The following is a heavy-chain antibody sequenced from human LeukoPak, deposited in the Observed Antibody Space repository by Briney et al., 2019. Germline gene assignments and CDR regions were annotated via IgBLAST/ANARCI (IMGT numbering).Heavy chain of an antibody. CDR1: GYTFTGYY. CDR3: ARDGITFGGMDYYYYMDV. D-gene: IGHD3-16*01. Sequence: ASVKVSCKASGYTFTGYYMHWVRQAPGQGLEWMGWINPNSGGTNYAQKLQGRVTMTTDTSTSTAYMELRSLRSDDTAVYYCARDGITFGGMDYYYYMDVWGKGTTVTISS. J-gene: IGHJ6*03. CDR2: INPNSGGT. V-gene: IGHV1-2*02.